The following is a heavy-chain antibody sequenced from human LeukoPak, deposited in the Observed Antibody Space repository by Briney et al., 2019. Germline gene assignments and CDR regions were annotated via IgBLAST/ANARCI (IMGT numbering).Heavy chain of an antibody. V-gene: IGHV1-2*02. Sequence: ASVKVSCKASGYTFNTYGITWVRQAPGQGLEWMGWINPNSGGTNYAQKFQGRVTMTRDTSISTAYMELSRLRSDDTAVYYCARALIAVAGTWNAFDIWGQGTMVTVSS. D-gene: IGHD6-19*01. CDR1: GYTFNTYG. J-gene: IGHJ3*02. CDR3: ARALIAVAGTWNAFDI. CDR2: INPNSGGT.